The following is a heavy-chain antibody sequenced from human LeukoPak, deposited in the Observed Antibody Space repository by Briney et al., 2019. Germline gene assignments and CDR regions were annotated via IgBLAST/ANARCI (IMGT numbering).Heavy chain of an antibody. CDR1: GYTLTELS. D-gene: IGHD1-14*01. Sequence: ASVKVSCKVSGYTLTELSMHWVRQAPGKGLEWMGGFDPEDGETIYAQKFQGRVTMTTDTSTSTAYMELRSLRSDDTAVYYCARTPAGGQGDYWGQGTLVTVSS. CDR2: FDPEDGET. CDR3: ARTPAGGQGDY. J-gene: IGHJ4*02. V-gene: IGHV1-24*01.